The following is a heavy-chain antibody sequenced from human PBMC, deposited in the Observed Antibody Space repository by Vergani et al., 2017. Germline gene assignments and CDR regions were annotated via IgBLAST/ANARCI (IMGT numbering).Heavy chain of an antibody. D-gene: IGHD6-6*01. J-gene: IGHJ6*02. CDR3: ARVSRIAARPYYYYGMDV. Sequence: QVQLVQSGAEVKKPGASVKVSCKASGYTFTSYAMHWVRQAPGQRLEWMGWINAGNGNTKYSQKFQGGVTITRDTSASPAYMELSSLRTEDTAVYYCARVSRIAARPYYYYGMDVWGQGTTVTVSS. CDR1: GYTFTSYA. V-gene: IGHV1-3*01. CDR2: INAGNGNT.